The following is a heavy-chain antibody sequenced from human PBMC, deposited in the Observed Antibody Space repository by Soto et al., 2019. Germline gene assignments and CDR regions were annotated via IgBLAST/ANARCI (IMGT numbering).Heavy chain of an antibody. J-gene: IGHJ6*02. CDR2: INAGNGNT. CDR1: GYTFTSYA. D-gene: IGHD3-16*02. Sequence: QVQLVQSGAEVKKPGASVKVSCKASGYTFTSYAMHWVRQAPGQRLEWMGWINAGNGNTKYSQKFQGRVTITRDTSASTAYMELSSLRSEDTAVYYCARDIGQRYYYYGMDVWGQGTTVTVSS. V-gene: IGHV1-3*01. CDR3: ARDIGQRYYYYGMDV.